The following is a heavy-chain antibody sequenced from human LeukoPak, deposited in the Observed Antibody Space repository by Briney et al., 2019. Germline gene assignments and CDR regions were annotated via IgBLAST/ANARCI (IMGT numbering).Heavy chain of an antibody. V-gene: IGHV3-21*01. D-gene: IGHD3-10*01. J-gene: IGHJ3*02. CDR3: ARDDASGSAIGAFDI. CDR1: GFTFSTYN. Sequence: KPGGSLRLSCAASGFTFSTYNMNWVRQAPGKGLEWVSSISSSSSSIYYADSVKGRFTISRDNAKNSLFLQMNSLRGEDTAVYDCARDDASGSAIGAFDIWGQGTMVTVSS. CDR2: ISSSSSSI.